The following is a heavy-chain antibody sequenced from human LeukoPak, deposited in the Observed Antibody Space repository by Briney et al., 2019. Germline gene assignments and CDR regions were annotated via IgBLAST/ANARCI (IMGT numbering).Heavy chain of an antibody. D-gene: IGHD3-22*01. Sequence: GGSLRLSCAASGFTFSSCRMNWIRQAPGKGLEWVSSISGSGEFILYADSLKGRFTISRDNGKNSLYLQMNSLRPEDTAVYYCAKDDSHGYHFFDSWGQGTLVTVSS. CDR1: GFTFSSCR. CDR2: ISGSGEFI. V-gene: IGHV3-21*01. J-gene: IGHJ4*02. CDR3: AKDDSHGYHFFDS.